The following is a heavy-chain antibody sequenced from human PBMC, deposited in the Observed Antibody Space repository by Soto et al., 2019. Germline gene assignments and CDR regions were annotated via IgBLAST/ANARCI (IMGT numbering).Heavy chain of an antibody. Sequence: GESLKISCKVSGYSFTSYWIAWVRQMPGKGLEWMGIIYPGDSDTRFSPSFQGQVTISADKSISTAYLQWSSLKASDTAMYYCARPQRLGNFYFGMDVWGQGTTVTVSS. D-gene: IGHD5-12*01. V-gene: IGHV5-51*01. CDR1: GYSFTSYW. CDR3: ARPQRLGNFYFGMDV. J-gene: IGHJ6*02. CDR2: IYPGDSDT.